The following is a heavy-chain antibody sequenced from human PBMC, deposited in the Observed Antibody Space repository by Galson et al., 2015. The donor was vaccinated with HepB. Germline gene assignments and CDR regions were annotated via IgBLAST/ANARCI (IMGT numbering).Heavy chain of an antibody. V-gene: IGHV1-3*04. Sequence: SVKVSCKASGYNFTNHAIHWVRQAPGQSLEWMGWINTGYGKTQFSQRFQDRFTLTSDTSANTVYMDLSGLTSEDTAIYFCARDRSQWLVRGIDLWGRGTLVTVSS. CDR2: INTGYGKT. CDR1: GYNFTNHA. CDR3: ARDRSQWLVRGIDL. J-gene: IGHJ5*02. D-gene: IGHD6-19*01.